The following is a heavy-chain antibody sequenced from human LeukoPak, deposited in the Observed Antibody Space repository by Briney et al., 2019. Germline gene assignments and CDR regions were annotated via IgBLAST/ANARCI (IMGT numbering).Heavy chain of an antibody. D-gene: IGHD6-19*01. CDR3: ARGGKNSGWSFYYYYGMDV. CDR1: GYTFTSYD. V-gene: IGHV1-8*01. Sequence: ASVKVSCKASGYTFTSYDINWVRQATGQGLEWMGWMNPNSGNTGYAQKFQGRVTMTRNTSISTAYMGLSSLRSEDTAVYYCARGGKNSGWSFYYYYGMDVWGQGTTVTVSS. CDR2: MNPNSGNT. J-gene: IGHJ6*02.